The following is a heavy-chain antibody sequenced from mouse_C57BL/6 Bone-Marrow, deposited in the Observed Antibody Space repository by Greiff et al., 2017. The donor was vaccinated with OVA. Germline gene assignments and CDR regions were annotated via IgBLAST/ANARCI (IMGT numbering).Heavy chain of an antibody. CDR1: GYTFTSYW. Sequence: QVQLQQPGAELVKPGASVKLSCKASGYTFTSYWMQWVKQRPGQGLEWIGEIDPSVSYTNYNQKFKGKATLTVDTSSSTAYMQLSSLTSEDSAVYYCAREGYYDYDGYYAMDYWGQGTSVTVSS. D-gene: IGHD2-4*01. V-gene: IGHV1-50*01. J-gene: IGHJ4*01. CDR3: AREGYYDYDGYYAMDY. CDR2: IDPSVSYT.